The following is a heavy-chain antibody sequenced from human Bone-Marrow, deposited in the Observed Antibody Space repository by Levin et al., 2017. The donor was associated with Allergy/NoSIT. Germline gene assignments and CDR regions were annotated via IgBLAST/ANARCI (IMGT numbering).Heavy chain of an antibody. CDR3: ARNDVVAGLDL. D-gene: IGHD5-12*01. CDR1: GFALSQFP. V-gene: IGHV3-21*01. J-gene: IGHJ5*02. CDR2: ITSTSNYI. Sequence: GESLKISCEASGFALSQFPMNWVRQAPGRGLEWISSITSTSNYIQYADSVKGRFTISRDNAKDSVYLQMNSLRGEDTAVYYCARNDVVAGLDLWGQGTLVTVSP.